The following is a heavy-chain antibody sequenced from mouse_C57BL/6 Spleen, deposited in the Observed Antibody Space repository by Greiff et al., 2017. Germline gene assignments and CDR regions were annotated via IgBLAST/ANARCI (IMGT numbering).Heavy chain of an antibody. CDR1: GYAFSSSW. CDR3: ARNWDYYGSSPYYFDY. D-gene: IGHD1-1*01. Sequence: VKLQQSGPELVKPGASVKISCKASGYAFSSSWMNWVKQRPGKGLEWIGRIYPGDGDTNYNGKFKGKATLTADKSSSTAYMQLSSLTSEDSAVYFCARNWDYYGSSPYYFDYWGQGTTRTVSS. CDR2: IYPGDGDT. J-gene: IGHJ2*01. V-gene: IGHV1-82*01.